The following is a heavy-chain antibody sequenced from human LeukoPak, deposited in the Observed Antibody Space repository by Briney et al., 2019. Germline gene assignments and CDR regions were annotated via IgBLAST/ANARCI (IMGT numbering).Heavy chain of an antibody. CDR1: GGSISSYY. Sequence: KPSETLSLTCTVSGGSISSYYWSWIRQPPGKGLEWIGYIYYSGSTNYNPSLKSRATISVDTSKNQFSLKLSSVTAADTAVYYCARTTTGYSSGWYGTYFDYWGQGTLVTVSS. CDR3: ARTTTGYSSGWYGTYFDY. V-gene: IGHV4-59*01. J-gene: IGHJ4*02. CDR2: IYYSGST. D-gene: IGHD6-19*01.